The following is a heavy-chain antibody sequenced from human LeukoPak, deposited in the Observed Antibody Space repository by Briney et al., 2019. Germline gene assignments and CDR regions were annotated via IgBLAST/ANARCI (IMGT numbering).Heavy chain of an antibody. CDR2: ISYDGSNK. D-gene: IGHD3-3*01. CDR3: AKDLLYYDFWSDSY. J-gene: IGHJ4*02. V-gene: IGHV3-30-3*02. Sequence: SCKASGYTFTSYYMHWVRQAPGKGLEWVAVISYDGSNKYYADSVKGRFTNSRDNSKNTLCLQMNSLRAEDTAVYYCAKDLLYYDFWSDSYWGQGTLVTVSS. CDR1: GYTFTSYY.